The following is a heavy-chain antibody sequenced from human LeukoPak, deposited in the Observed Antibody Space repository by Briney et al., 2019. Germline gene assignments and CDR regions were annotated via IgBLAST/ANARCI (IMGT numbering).Heavy chain of an antibody. CDR1: GFTFSSYS. CDR2: ISSSGSTI. J-gene: IGHJ4*02. CDR3: AREAIAVAIDY. V-gene: IGHV3-48*04. Sequence: GGSLRLSCAASGFTFSSYSMNWVRQAPGKGLEWVSYISSSGSTIYYADSVKGRFTISRDNAKNSLYLQMNSLRAEDTAVYYCAREAIAVAIDYWGQGTLVTVSS. D-gene: IGHD6-19*01.